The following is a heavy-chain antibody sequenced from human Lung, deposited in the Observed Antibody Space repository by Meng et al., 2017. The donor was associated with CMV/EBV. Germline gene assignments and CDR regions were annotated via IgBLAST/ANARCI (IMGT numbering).Heavy chain of an antibody. CDR1: GFTFSSHW. CDR3: ARVAAAGRGMDV. V-gene: IGHV3-7*04. CDR2: INQDGSQK. J-gene: IGHJ6*02. Sequence: SCAASGFTFSSHWMTWVRQAPGKGLEWVANINQDGSQKNYVDSVKGRFTISRDNAKNSLFLQMNSLRAEDTAVYYCARVAAAGRGMDVWGQGNTV. D-gene: IGHD6-13*01.